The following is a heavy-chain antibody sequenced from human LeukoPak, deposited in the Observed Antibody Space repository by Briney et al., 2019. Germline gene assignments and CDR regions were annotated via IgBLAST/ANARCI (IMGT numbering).Heavy chain of an antibody. D-gene: IGHD1-1*01. Sequence: PGGSLRLSCAASGFTFSTYSINWVRQAPGKGLEWVSSISSSSSYIYYADSVKGRFTISRDNAKNSLYLQMNSLRAEDTAVYYCARGGTAYYYMDVWGKGTTVTVSS. CDR2: ISSSSSYI. V-gene: IGHV3-21*01. CDR3: ARGGTAYYYMDV. CDR1: GFTFSTYS. J-gene: IGHJ6*03.